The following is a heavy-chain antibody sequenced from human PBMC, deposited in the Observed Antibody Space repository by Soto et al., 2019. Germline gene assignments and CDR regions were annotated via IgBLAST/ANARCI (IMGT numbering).Heavy chain of an antibody. CDR1: GGTFSSYA. Sequence: SVKVSCKASGGTFSSYAISWLRQAPGQGLEWMGGIIPIFGTANYAQKFQGRVTITADKSTSTAYMELSSLRSEDTAVYYCARDGDYYGSGSYYYGMDVWGQGTTVTVSS. V-gene: IGHV1-69*06. CDR2: IIPIFGTA. J-gene: IGHJ6*02. CDR3: ARDGDYYGSGSYYYGMDV. D-gene: IGHD3-10*01.